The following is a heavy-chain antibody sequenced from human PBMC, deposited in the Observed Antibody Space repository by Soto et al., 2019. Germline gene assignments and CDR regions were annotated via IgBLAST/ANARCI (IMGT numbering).Heavy chain of an antibody. J-gene: IGHJ4*01. V-gene: IGHV6-1*01. Sequence: SQTLSLTCAISGDSVSTDIGAWNWIRQSPSRGLEWLGRTYYRSKWYNDYAESVKSRVTINADASKNQVSLQLNSVTPEDTAVYYCTRDGRNYGSGSYDIHYGGHGTLVSVS. D-gene: IGHD3-10*01. CDR3: TRDGRNYGSGSYDIHY. CDR2: TYYRSKWYN. CDR1: GDSVSTDIGA.